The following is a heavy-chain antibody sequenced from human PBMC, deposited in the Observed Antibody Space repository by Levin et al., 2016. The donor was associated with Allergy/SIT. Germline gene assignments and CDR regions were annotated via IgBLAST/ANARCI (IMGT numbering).Heavy chain of an antibody. Sequence: VRQAPGKGLEWIAVISYGGGNKYYADSVKGRFTISRDNSKNTLYLQMNSLRTEDTAMYYCAHLFAYGPFDSWGQGAQVTVSS. CDR3: AHLFAYGPFDS. D-gene: IGHD2-21*01. J-gene: IGHJ4*02. CDR2: ISYGGGNK. V-gene: IGHV3-30*03.